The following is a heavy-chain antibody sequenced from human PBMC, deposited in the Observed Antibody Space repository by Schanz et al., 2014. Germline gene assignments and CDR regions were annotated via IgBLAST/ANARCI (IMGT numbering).Heavy chain of an antibody. J-gene: IGHJ5*02. CDR2: INPNSGDT. Sequence: QVQLAQSGAEVKKPGASVKVSCKASGYTFTGYYIHWVRQAPGQGLEFMGWINPNSGDTEYGQQFEGRVTLTRDTSISTAYMELSSLTSDDTAVYYCARELCSSTTCYVRYDPWGQGTLVTVSS. CDR3: ARELCSSTTCYVRYDP. D-gene: IGHD2-2*01. CDR1: GYTFTGYY. V-gene: IGHV1-2*02.